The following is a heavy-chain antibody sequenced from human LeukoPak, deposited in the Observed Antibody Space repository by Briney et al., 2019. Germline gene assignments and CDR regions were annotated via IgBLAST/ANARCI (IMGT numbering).Heavy chain of an antibody. CDR2: IYHSGST. J-gene: IGHJ4*02. Sequence: KTSETLSLTCTVSGYSISSGYYWGWIRQPPGKGLEWIGSIYHSGSTYYNPSLKSRVTISVDTSKNQFSLKLSSVTAADTAVYYCARVGATVTFGWGFDYWGQGTLVTVSS. CDR1: GYSISSGYY. V-gene: IGHV4-38-2*02. CDR3: ARVGATVTFGWGFDY. D-gene: IGHD4-17*01.